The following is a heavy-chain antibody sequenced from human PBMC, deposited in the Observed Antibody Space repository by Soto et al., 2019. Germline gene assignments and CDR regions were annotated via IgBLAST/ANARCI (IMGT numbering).Heavy chain of an antibody. CDR2: INPNSGGT. J-gene: IGHJ4*02. Sequence: ASVKVSCKASGYTFTGYYMRCVRQAPGQVLEWMGWINPNSGGTNYAQKFQGRVTMTRDTSSSTAYMELSRLRSDDTAVYYCARASLTYYDILTGYSYYFDYWGQGTLVTVSS. CDR1: GYTFTGYY. D-gene: IGHD3-9*01. CDR3: ARASLTYYDILTGYSYYFDY. V-gene: IGHV1-2*02.